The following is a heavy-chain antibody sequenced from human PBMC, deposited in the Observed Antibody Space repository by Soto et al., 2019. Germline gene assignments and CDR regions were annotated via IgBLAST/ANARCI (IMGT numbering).Heavy chain of an antibody. CDR1: GFTFSSYG. CDR3: AKDRVVVIPSFDY. D-gene: IGHD3-22*01. CDR2: ISYDGSNK. Sequence: GGSLRLSXAASGFTFSSYGMHWVRQAPGKGLEWVAVISYDGSNKYYADSVKGRFTISRDNSKNTLYLQMNSLRAEDTAVYYCAKDRVVVIPSFDYWGQGTLVTVSS. V-gene: IGHV3-30*18. J-gene: IGHJ4*02.